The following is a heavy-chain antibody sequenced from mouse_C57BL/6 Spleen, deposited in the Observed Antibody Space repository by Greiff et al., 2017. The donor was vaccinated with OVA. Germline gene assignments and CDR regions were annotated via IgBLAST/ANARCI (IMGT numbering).Heavy chain of an antibody. CDR3: ARAHSAQFAY. V-gene: IGHV5-4*01. CDR2: ISDGGSYT. CDR1: GFTFSSYA. J-gene: IGHJ3*01. Sequence: DVQLVESGGGLVKPGGSLKLSCAASGFTFSSYAMSWVRQTPEKRLEWVATISDGGSYTYYPDNVKGRFTISRDNAKNNLYLQMSHLKSEDTAMYYCARAHSAQFAYWGQGTLVTVSA.